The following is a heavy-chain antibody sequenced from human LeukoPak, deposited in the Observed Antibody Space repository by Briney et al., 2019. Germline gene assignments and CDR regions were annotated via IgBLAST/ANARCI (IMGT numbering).Heavy chain of an antibody. Sequence: GASVKVSCKVSGYTLTELSMHWVRQAPGKGLEWMGGFDPEDGETIYVQKFQGRVTMTEDTSTDTAYMELSSLRSEDTAVYYCATVPRIWSGYYTSEYFQHWGQGTLVTVSS. V-gene: IGHV1-24*01. CDR2: FDPEDGET. J-gene: IGHJ1*01. CDR3: ATVPRIWSGYYTSEYFQH. D-gene: IGHD3-3*01. CDR1: GYTLTELS.